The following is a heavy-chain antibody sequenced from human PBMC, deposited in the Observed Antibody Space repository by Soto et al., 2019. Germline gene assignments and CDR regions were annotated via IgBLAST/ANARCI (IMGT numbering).Heavy chain of an antibody. D-gene: IGHD3-9*01. CDR3: ATGLATNAFDI. CDR1: GFTFSSYG. J-gene: IGHJ3*02. CDR2: ISYDGSNK. V-gene: IGHV3-30*03. Sequence: GGSLRLSCAASGFTFSSYGMHWVRQAPGKGLEWVAVISYDGSNKYYADSVKGRFTISRDNSKNTLYLQMNSLRAEDTAVYYCATGLATNAFDIWGQGTMVTVSS.